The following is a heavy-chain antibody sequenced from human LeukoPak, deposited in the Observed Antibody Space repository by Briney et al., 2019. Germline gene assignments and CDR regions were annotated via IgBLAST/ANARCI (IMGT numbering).Heavy chain of an antibody. Sequence: PGGSLRLSCAASGFTFRSYGMHWVRQAPGKGLEWVAVISYDGSNKYYADSVKGRFTISRDNSENTLYLQMNSLRAEDTAVYYCAKVPGDIVVVVAATLPNYYGMDVWGQGTTVTVSS. CDR2: ISYDGSNK. V-gene: IGHV3-30*18. CDR1: GFTFRSYG. D-gene: IGHD2-15*01. CDR3: AKVPGDIVVVVAATLPNYYGMDV. J-gene: IGHJ6*02.